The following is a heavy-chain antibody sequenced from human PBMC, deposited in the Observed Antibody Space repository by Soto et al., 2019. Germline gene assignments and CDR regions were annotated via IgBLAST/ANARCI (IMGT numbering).Heavy chain of an antibody. Sequence: VQLLESGGGLIQPGGSLRLSCVASGFTFSSYAMNWVRQGPGTGLEWVAVIDSDDRKTYYANAVKGQFSISRDNSKNTLFLQMNSLRVEDKATYYCVKAGYTSGLLWGQGTLVTV. D-gene: IGHD6-25*01. CDR1: GFTFSSYA. J-gene: IGHJ4*02. CDR2: IDSDDRKT. V-gene: IGHV3-23*03. CDR3: VKAGYTSGLL.